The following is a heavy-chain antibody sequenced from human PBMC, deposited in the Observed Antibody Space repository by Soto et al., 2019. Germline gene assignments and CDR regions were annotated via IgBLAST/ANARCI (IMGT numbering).Heavy chain of an antibody. D-gene: IGHD5-12*01. CDR1: GGSISSYY. V-gene: IGHV4-59*01. CDR2: IYYSGST. J-gene: IGHJ5*02. CDR3: ARGRRGRDGYNYWFDP. Sequence: AETLSLTCTVSGGSISSYYCIWIRQPPFKGLEWIGYIYYSGSTNYNPSLKGRVTISVDTSKNQFSLKLSSVTAADTAVYYCARGRRGRDGYNYWFDPWGQGTLVTVSS.